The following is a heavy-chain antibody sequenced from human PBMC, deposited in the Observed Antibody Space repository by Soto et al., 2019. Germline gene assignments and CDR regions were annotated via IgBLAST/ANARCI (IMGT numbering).Heavy chain of an antibody. J-gene: IGHJ4*02. D-gene: IGHD3-22*01. CDR2: ISYTGST. V-gene: IGHV4-61*01. Sequence: ETLSLTCTVSGGSVSSGNYYWNWIRQPPGQGLEWIAYISYTGSTNYNPSLKSRVTISVDTSKNQFSLKLTSVTAADTAVYFCARARTYYYDDTGPFYFDHWGQGALVTVSS. CDR3: ARARTYYYDDTGPFYFDH. CDR1: GGSVSSGNYY.